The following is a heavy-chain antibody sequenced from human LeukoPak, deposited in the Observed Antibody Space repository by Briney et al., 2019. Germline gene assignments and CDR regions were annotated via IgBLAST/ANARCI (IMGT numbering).Heavy chain of an antibody. V-gene: IGHV3-30*01. CDR2: ISYDGSNK. Sequence: PGGSLRLSCAAPGFTFSSYAMHWVRQAPGKGLEWVAVISYDGSNKYYADSVKGRFTISRDNSKNTLYLQMNSLRAEDTAVYYCAREPARGSSSSLGMDVWGKGTTVTVSS. D-gene: IGHD6-6*01. CDR1: GFTFSSYA. J-gene: IGHJ6*03. CDR3: AREPARGSSSSLGMDV.